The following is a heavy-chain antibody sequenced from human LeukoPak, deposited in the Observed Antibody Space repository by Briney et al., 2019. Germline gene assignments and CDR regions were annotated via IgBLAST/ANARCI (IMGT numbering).Heavy chain of an antibody. V-gene: IGHV4-34*01. CDR2: INHSGST. CDR3: ARREWELPFDY. CDR1: GGSFSGYY. J-gene: IGHJ4*02. Sequence: PSETLSLTCAVYGGSFSGYYWSWIRQPPGKGLEWIGEINHSGSTNYNPSLKSRVTISVDTSKNQFSLKLSSVTAADTAVYYCARREWELPFDYWGQGTLVTVSS. D-gene: IGHD1-26*01.